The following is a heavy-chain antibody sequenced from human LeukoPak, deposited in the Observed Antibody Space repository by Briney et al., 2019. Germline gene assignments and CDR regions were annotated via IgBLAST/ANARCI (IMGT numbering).Heavy chain of an antibody. CDR2: IKSKTDGGTT. V-gene: IGHV3-15*07. D-gene: IGHD2-2*01. Sequence: KPGGSLRLSCAASGFTFNNAWMNWVRQAPGKGLEWVGRIKSKTDGGTTDYAAPVKGRFTISSDDSKSIAYLQMNSLKTEDTAVYYCTRFLGGCSSTSCYFLSIYYYYGMDVWGQGTTVTVSS. CDR1: GFTFNNAW. CDR3: TRFLGGCSSTSCYFLSIYYYYGMDV. J-gene: IGHJ6*02.